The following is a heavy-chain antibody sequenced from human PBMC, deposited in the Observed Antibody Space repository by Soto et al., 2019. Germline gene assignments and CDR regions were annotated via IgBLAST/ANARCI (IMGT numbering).Heavy chain of an antibody. CDR2: INAGNGNT. CDR1: GYTFTSYA. Sequence: QVQLVQSGAEVKKPGASVKVSCKASGYTFTSYAMHWVRQAPGQRLEWMGWINAGNGNTKYSQKFQGRVTITRDTSASTAYMDMSSLRSEDTAVYYCSRDDPITKLLWFGELSPEGFDYWVQGTLVTVSS. D-gene: IGHD3-10*01. CDR3: SRDDPITKLLWFGELSPEGFDY. V-gene: IGHV1-3*01. J-gene: IGHJ4*02.